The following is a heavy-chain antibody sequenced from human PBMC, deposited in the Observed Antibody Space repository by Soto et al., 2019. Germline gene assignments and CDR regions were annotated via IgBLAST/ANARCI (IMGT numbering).Heavy chain of an antibody. CDR1: GDSVSSNSAA. CDR3: ARGEEKLGYGSSTSCDTGRAGICVFDY. J-gene: IGHJ4*02. Sequence: SQTLSLTCAISGDSVSSNSAAWNWIRQSPSRGLEWLGRTYYRSKWYNDYAVSVKSRITINPDTSKNHFSLQLTSVTPDDTAVYYCARGEEKLGYGSSTSCDTGRAGICVFDYWGQGTLVTVSS. V-gene: IGHV6-1*01. CDR2: TYYRSKWYN. D-gene: IGHD2-2*02.